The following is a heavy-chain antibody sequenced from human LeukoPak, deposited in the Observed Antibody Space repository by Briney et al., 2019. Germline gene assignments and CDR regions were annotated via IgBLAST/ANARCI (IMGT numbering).Heavy chain of an antibody. CDR2: IGWNSGNI. CDR1: GFTFDDYA. J-gene: IGHJ4*02. CDR3: AKAAGYGSGSYSDY. Sequence: PGGSLRLSCAASGFTFDDYAMHWVRQAPGKGLEWVSGIGWNSGNIGYADSVKGRFTISRDNAKNSLYLQMNSLRAEDTALYYCAKAAGYGSGSYSDYWGQGTLVTVSS. D-gene: IGHD3-10*01. V-gene: IGHV3-9*01.